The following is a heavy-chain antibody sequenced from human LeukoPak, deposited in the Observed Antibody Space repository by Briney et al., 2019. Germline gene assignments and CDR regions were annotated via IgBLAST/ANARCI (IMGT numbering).Heavy chain of an antibody. CDR2: INHSGST. V-gene: IGHV4-34*01. CDR3: RTLPRFRSH. CDR1: GGSFSGYY. Sequence: PSETLALTCAVYGGSFSGYYWSWIRQPRGKGLEWIGEINHSGSTNYNTSLKSRVTISVDTSKNQFSLKLSSVIAADTAVYYWRTLPRFRSHWGQGTLVTVSS. D-gene: IGHD1-14*01. J-gene: IGHJ4*02.